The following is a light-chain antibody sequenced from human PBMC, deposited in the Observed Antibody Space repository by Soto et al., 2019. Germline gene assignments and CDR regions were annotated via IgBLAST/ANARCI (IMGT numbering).Light chain of an antibody. V-gene: IGLV3-1*01. CDR3: QAWDSSTVV. CDR2: QDT. Sequence: SYELTQPPSVSVSPGQTASITCSGDKLGYKYACWYQQRPGQSPVLVIYQDTQRPSGIPERFSGSNSGNTATLTISGTQAMDEADYYCQAWDSSTVVFGGGTKLTVL. CDR1: KLGYKY. J-gene: IGLJ2*01.